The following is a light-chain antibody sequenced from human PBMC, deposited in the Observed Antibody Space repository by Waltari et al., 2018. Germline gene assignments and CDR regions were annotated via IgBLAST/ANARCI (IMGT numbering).Light chain of an antibody. V-gene: IGLV3-21*01. J-gene: IGLJ2*01. Sequence: SYVLTQSPSVSVAPGKTAKISCGGSNIGTKNVHWYQQRPGQAPVLVIYYDTDRPAGVPDRVSGSNSGNTATRTIGGVEVGDEADYYCQGWDTSRDNVVFGGGTKLTVL. CDR1: NIGTKN. CDR2: YDT. CDR3: QGWDTSRDNVV.